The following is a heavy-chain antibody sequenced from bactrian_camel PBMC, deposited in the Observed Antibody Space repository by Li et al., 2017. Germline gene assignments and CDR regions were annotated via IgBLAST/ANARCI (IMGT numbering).Heavy chain of an antibody. J-gene: IGHJ6*01. D-gene: IGHD5*01. V-gene: IGHV3S6*01. CDR3: AANTQGWVGFGY. Sequence: VQLVESGGGSVQAGGSLRLSCKVSGHSRGSNCMGWFRQAPGQGREGIAGFHSQGRTRYTDAVKGRFTISEDAVKNTLYLQMNSLKPEDTAVYYCAANTQGWVGFGYWGQGTQVTVS. CDR1: GHSRGSNC. CDR2: FHSQGRTR.